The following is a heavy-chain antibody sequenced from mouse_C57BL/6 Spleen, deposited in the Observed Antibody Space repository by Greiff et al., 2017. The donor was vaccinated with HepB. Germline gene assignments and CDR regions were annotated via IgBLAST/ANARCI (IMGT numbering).Heavy chain of an antibody. CDR2: INPNNGGT. D-gene: IGHD1-1*01. J-gene: IGHJ1*03. CDR3: ARSGSSYVRPNWYFDV. Sequence: EVQLQQSGPELVKPGASVKIPCKASGYTFTDYNMDWVKQSHGKSLEWIGDINPNNGGTIYNQKFKGKATLTVDKSSSTAYMELRSLTSEDTAVYYCARSGSSYVRPNWYFDVWGTGTTVTVSS. CDR1: GYTFTDYN. V-gene: IGHV1-18*01.